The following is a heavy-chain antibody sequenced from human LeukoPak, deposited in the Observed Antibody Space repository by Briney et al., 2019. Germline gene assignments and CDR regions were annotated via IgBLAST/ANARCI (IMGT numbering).Heavy chain of an antibody. CDR2: ISYDGSNK. D-gene: IGHD3-22*01. CDR1: GFTFSSYA. V-gene: IGHV3-30-3*01. J-gene: IGHJ4*02. CDR3: AKVMAYYDSSGRTSGFDY. Sequence: GRSLRLSCAASGFTFSSYAMHWVRQAPGKGLEWVAVISYDGSNKYYADSVKGRFTISRDNSKNTLYLQMNSLRAEDTAVYYCAKVMAYYDSSGRTSGFDYWGQGTLVTVSS.